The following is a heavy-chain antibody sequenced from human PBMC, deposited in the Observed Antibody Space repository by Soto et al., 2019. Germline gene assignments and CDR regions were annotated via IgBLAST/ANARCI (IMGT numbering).Heavy chain of an antibody. CDR1: GLTLYSYG. V-gene: IGHV1-18*01. J-gene: IGHJ4*02. D-gene: IGHD6-19*01. Sequence: GAPVKGFLKASGLTLYSYGISWGRQAPGQGLEWMGWISAYNGNTNYAQKLQGRVTMTTDTSTSTAYMELRSLRSDDTAVYYCARDRVAVAGTGFVYWGQGTLVTVSS. CDR3: ARDRVAVAGTGFVY. CDR2: ISAYNGNT.